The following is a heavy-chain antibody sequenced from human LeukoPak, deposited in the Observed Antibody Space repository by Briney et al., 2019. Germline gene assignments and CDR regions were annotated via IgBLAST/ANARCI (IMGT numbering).Heavy chain of an antibody. CDR1: GGSISSYY. J-gene: IGHJ4*02. V-gene: IGHV4-4*07. Sequence: SGTLSLTCTVSGGSISSYYWSWIRQPAGKGLEWIGRIYTSGSTNYNPSLKSRVTMSVDTSKNQFSLKLSSVTAADTAVYYCARGAPGYCSGGSCYTPFFDYWGQGTLVTVSS. CDR3: ARGAPGYCSGGSCYTPFFDY. CDR2: IYTSGST. D-gene: IGHD2-15*01.